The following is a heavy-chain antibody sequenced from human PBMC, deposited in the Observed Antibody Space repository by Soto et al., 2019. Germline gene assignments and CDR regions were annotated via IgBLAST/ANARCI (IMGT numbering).Heavy chain of an antibody. CDR1: GYKFGSAW. V-gene: IGHV5-51*01. Sequence: GESLKISCKGVGYKFGSAWIGWVRQMPGKGLEWMGLIKPGTSDIRYSPPFRGQVTISADEAVTTAYLQWSGLKASERAMYYCARQQNLICDSWGQGTLVPVSS. CDR2: IKPGTSDI. D-gene: IGHD1-7*01. CDR3: ARQQNLICDS. J-gene: IGHJ4*02.